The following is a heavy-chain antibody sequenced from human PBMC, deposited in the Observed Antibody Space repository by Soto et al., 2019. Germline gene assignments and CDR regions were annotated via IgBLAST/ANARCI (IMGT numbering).Heavy chain of an antibody. CDR1: GYTFTSYG. Sequence: GASVKVSCKASGYTFTSYGISWVRQAPGQGLEWMGWISAYNGNTNYAQKLQGRVTMTTDTSTSTAYMELRSLRSDDTAVYYCARVLKPGIAAAGSDYWGQGTLVTVSS. V-gene: IGHV1-18*01. CDR3: ARVLKPGIAAAGSDY. D-gene: IGHD6-13*01. CDR2: ISAYNGNT. J-gene: IGHJ4*02.